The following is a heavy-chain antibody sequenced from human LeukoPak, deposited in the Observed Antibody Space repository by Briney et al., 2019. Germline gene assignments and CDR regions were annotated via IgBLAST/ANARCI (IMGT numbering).Heavy chain of an antibody. V-gene: IGHV3-7*01. Sequence: PGGSLRLSCAASGFTFSSYWMSWVRQAPGKGLEWVANIKQDGSEKYYVDSVKGRFTISRDNAKNSLYLQMNSLRAEDTAVYYCARVGPEAAAGMGNAFDIWGQGTMVTVSS. CDR2: IKQDGSEK. D-gene: IGHD6-13*01. CDR3: ARVGPEAAAGMGNAFDI. J-gene: IGHJ3*02. CDR1: GFTFSSYW.